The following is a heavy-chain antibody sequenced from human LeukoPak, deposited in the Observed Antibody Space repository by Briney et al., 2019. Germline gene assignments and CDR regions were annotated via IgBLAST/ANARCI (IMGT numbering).Heavy chain of an antibody. V-gene: IGHV4-4*07. CDR2: IYTSGST. J-gene: IGHJ4*02. CDR3: ARQGSYGDYMLVDY. CDR1: GGSISSYY. Sequence: SETLSLTCTVSGGSISSYYWSWIRQPAGKGLEWIGRIYTSGSTTYNPSLKSRVTMSLDTSKNQLSLKLSSVTAADTAVYYCARQGSYGDYMLVDYWGQGILVTVSS. D-gene: IGHD4-17*01.